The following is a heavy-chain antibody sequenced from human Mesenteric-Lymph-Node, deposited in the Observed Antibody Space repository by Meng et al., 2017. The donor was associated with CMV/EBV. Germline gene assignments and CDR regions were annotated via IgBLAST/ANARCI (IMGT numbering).Heavy chain of an antibody. V-gene: IGHV4-39*07. D-gene: IGHD2/OR15-2a*01. CDR1: GGSITNGDYY. CDR2: IYYSGST. CDR3: ASTSPTLLYYYFGMDV. J-gene: IGHJ6*02. Sequence: SETLSLTCTVSGGSITNGDYYWGWVRQPPGKALEWIASIYYSGSTYFNKSLKSRVTMSLDTSKNQFSLKLKSVTAADTAVYYCASTSPTLLYYYFGMDVWGQGTTVTVSS.